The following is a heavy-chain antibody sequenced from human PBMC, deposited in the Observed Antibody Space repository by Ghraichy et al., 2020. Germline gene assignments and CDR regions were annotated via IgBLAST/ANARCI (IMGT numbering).Heavy chain of an antibody. Sequence: SQTLSLTCTVSGGSISSSSYYWGWIRQPPGKGLEWIGSIYYSGSTYYNPSLKSRVTISVDTSKNQFSLKLISVTAADTAVYYCARPNLDYGDYGAFDIWGQGTMVTVSS. J-gene: IGHJ3*02. CDR1: GGSISSSSYY. CDR3: ARPNLDYGDYGAFDI. CDR2: IYYSGST. V-gene: IGHV4-39*01. D-gene: IGHD4-17*01.